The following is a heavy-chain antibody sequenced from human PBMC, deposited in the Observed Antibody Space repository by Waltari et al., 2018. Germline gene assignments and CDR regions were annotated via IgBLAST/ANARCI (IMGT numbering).Heavy chain of an antibody. J-gene: IGHJ4*02. D-gene: IGHD1-7*01. Sequence: QVQLVESGGGVVQPGGSLRLSCAASGFSFSDNGMHWVRQAPGKGLEGVTFIRYDGINKYYADSVKGRFTISRDNSKDTLYLQMNSLRAEDTAVYYCAKDSWYNWDLNYWGQGALVTVSS. V-gene: IGHV3-30*02. CDR3: AKDSWYNWDLNY. CDR2: IRYDGINK. CDR1: GFSFSDNG.